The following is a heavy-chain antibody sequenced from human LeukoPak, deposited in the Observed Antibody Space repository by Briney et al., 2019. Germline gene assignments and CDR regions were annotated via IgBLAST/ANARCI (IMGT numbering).Heavy chain of an antibody. CDR1: GLTFSTYS. CDR2: ISSGGTFT. V-gene: IGHV3-23*01. CDR3: AKCSPSCFNGLGV. D-gene: IGHD3-10*02. Sequence: GASLRLSCVASGLTFSTYSMTWVRQAPGKGLEWLSSISSGGTFTYYADSVKGRFTISRDNSKSTLYLQMNSLRAEDTAVYYCAKCSPSCFNGLGVWGQETTVTVSS. J-gene: IGHJ6*02.